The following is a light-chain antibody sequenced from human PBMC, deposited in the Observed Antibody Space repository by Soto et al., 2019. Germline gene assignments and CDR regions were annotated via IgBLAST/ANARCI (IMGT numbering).Light chain of an antibody. V-gene: IGLV1-40*01. Sequence: QSVLTQPPSVSGAPGQRVTIPCTGSSSNIGSFYDVHWYQQLSGTVPKLLIYSDNNRPSGVPDRFSGSKSGTAASLAITGLQAEDEADYYCQSYDNSLNHVVFGGGTKLTVL. CDR1: SSNIGSFYD. CDR3: QSYDNSLNHVV. J-gene: IGLJ2*01. CDR2: SDN.